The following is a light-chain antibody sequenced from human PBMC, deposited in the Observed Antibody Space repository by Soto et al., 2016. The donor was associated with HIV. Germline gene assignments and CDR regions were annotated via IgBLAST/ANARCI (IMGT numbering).Light chain of an antibody. CDR3: QVWHSGGDNYV. V-gene: IGLV3-21*03. CDR2: DDS. J-gene: IGLJ1*01. Sequence: SYKLTQPPSVSVAPGKTARITCEGNNIGTKSVHWYQQKPGQAPVLVVYDDSDRPSGIPERLSGSNSGSAATLTISRVEAGDEADYYCQVWHSGGDNYVFGPGTKVTVL. CDR1: NIGTKS.